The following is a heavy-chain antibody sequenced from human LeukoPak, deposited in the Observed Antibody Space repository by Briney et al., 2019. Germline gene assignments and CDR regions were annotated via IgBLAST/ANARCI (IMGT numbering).Heavy chain of an antibody. J-gene: IGHJ4*02. CDR3: ARKGPAYYDISTGYPRDVYYFDY. Sequence: SETLSLTCTVSGGSISSYYWSWIRQPPGKGLEWIGYIYYSGSTNYNPSLKSRVTISVDTSKNQFSLKLSSVTAADTAVYYCARKGPAYYDISTGYPRDVYYFDYWGQGTLVTVSS. D-gene: IGHD3-9*01. CDR1: GGSISSYY. V-gene: IGHV4-59*01. CDR2: IYYSGST.